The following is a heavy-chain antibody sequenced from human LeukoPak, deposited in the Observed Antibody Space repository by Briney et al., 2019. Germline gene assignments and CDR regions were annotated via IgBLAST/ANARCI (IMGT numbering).Heavy chain of an antibody. CDR1: GYTFASYY. J-gene: IGHJ3*01. CDR2: INPSGGST. CDR3: ARVRSVTRGSETLDF. Sequence: ASVKASCKASGYTFASYYMHWVRQAPGQGLEWMGIINPSGGSTSYAQKFQGRVTMTTDTSTSTVYMELSSLRSEDTAVYYCARVRSVTRGSETLDFWGQGTMVTVSS. D-gene: IGHD4-17*01. V-gene: IGHV1-46*01.